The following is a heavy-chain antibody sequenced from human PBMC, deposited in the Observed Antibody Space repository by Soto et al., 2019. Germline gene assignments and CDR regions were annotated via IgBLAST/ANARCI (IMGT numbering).Heavy chain of an antibody. J-gene: IGHJ4*02. CDR3: ARVSDLYYFDY. V-gene: IGHV3-33*01. CDR2: IWYNGNSK. Sequence: GGSLRLSCAGSGFSFRAYGMHWVRQAPGKGLEWVAVIWYNGNSKFYADSVKGRFTISRDNFENTLYLQMNILRVDDTAVYYCARVSDLYYFDYWGQGTPVTVSS. CDR1: GFSFRAYG.